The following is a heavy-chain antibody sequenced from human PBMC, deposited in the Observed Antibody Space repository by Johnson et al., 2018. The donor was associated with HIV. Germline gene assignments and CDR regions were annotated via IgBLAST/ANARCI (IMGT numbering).Heavy chain of an antibody. V-gene: IGHV3-11*04. D-gene: IGHD3-3*01. Sequence: QEKLVESGGGLVKPGGSLRLSCAASGFSFSDYYMTWIRQAPGKGLEWVSYISSSGASIYYADSVKGRFTISRDNAKNSLYLQRNSLRAEDTAVYYCARGARGDLEWLLSGHAFDIWGQGTMVTVAS. CDR3: ARGARGDLEWLLSGHAFDI. CDR2: ISSSGASI. CDR1: GFSFSDYY. J-gene: IGHJ3*02.